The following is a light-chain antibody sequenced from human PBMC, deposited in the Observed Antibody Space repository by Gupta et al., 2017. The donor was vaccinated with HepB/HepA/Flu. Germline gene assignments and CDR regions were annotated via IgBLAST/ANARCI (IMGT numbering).Light chain of an antibody. CDR3: CSYVGSYTYV. Sequence: QSALTQPPSVSGSPGQSVTISCTGTSSDVGAYNYVSWYQHHPGKAPKLIIYAVSRRPSGVPDRFSASKSGDTASLTISGLQAEDEADYYCCSYVGSYTYVFGTGTEVTVL. V-gene: IGLV2-11*01. J-gene: IGLJ1*01. CDR1: SSDVGAYNY. CDR2: AVS.